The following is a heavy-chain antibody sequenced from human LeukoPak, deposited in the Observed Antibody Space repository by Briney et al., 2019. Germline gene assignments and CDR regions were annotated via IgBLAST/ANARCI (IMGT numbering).Heavy chain of an antibody. Sequence: ASVKVSCKASGYTFTIYGISWVRQAPGQGLEWMAWISAYNGNTNYAQKLQGRVTMTTDTSTSTAYMELSSLRSEDTAVYYCARGWAAAGVHYYGMDVWGQGTTVTVSS. CDR1: GYTFTIYG. V-gene: IGHV1-18*01. CDR2: ISAYNGNT. CDR3: ARGWAAAGVHYYGMDV. J-gene: IGHJ6*02. D-gene: IGHD6-13*01.